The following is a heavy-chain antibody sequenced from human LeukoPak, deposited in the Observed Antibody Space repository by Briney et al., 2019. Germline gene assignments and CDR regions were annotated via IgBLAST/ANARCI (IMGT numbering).Heavy chain of an antibody. CDR1: GGSISSGGYS. Sequence: SETLSLTCAVSGGSISSGGYSWSWIRQPPGKGLEWIGYIYHSGSTYYNPSLKSRVTISVDRSKNQFSLKLSSVTAADTAVYYCARGRYCGGDCSCHAFDIWGQGTMVTVSS. CDR3: ARGRYCGGDCSCHAFDI. D-gene: IGHD2-21*02. J-gene: IGHJ3*02. CDR2: IYHSGST. V-gene: IGHV4-30-2*01.